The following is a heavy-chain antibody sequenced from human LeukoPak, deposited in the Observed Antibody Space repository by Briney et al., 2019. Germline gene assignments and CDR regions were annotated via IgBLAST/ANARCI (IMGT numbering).Heavy chain of an antibody. D-gene: IGHD1-26*01. CDR2: INPSGGST. CDR1: GYTFTSYY. V-gene: IGHV1-46*01. Sequence: ASVKVSCKASGYTFTSYYMHWVRQAPGQGLEWMGIINPSGGSTSYAQKFQGRVTMTRDMSTSTDYMELSSLRSEDTAIYYCARDNLVGDNAWWFDPWGQGTLVTVSS. CDR3: ARDNLVGDNAWWFDP. J-gene: IGHJ5*02.